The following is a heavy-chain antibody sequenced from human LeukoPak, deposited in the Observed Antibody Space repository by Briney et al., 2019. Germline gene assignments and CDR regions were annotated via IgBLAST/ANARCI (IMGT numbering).Heavy chain of an antibody. CDR3: ARDGSGYSSGWRPGFDY. V-gene: IGHV1-69*13. Sequence: SVKVSCKASGGTFISYAISWVRQAPGQGLEWMGGIIPIFSTANYAQKFQGRVTITADESTSTAYMELSSLRSEDTAVYYCARDGSGYSSGWRPGFDYWGQGTLVTVSS. CDR1: GGTFISYA. CDR2: IIPIFSTA. D-gene: IGHD6-19*01. J-gene: IGHJ4*02.